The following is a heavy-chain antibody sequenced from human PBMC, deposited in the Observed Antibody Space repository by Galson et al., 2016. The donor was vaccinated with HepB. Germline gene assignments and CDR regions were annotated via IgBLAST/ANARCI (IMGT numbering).Heavy chain of an antibody. V-gene: IGHV4-39*01. CDR1: GGSVSSSGIY. Sequence: SETLSLTCSVSGGSVSSSGIYWGWIRQPPGKGLEWIAAIYYYGSTYYNPSLQSRVSISVDTSKNQFSLSLSSVTAADTAVYYCARLLQYCITTNCYDAFDIWGQGTMVTVSS. J-gene: IGHJ3*02. CDR3: ARLLQYCITTNCYDAFDI. CDR2: IYYYGST. D-gene: IGHD2-2*01.